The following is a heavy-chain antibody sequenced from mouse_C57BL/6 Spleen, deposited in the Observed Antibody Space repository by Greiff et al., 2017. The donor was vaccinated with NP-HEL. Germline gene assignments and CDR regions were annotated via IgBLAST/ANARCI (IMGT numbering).Heavy chain of an antibody. CDR3: ARDARDYAFAY. V-gene: IGHV1-82*01. CDR1: GYAFSSSW. J-gene: IGHJ3*01. CDR2: IYPGDGDT. Sequence: QVQLQQSGPELVKPGASVKISCKASGYAFSSSWMNWVKQRPGKGLEWIGRIYPGDGDTNYNGKFKGKATLTADKSSSTAYMQLSSLTSEDSAVYFCARDARDYAFAYWGQGTLVTVSA. D-gene: IGHD2-4*01.